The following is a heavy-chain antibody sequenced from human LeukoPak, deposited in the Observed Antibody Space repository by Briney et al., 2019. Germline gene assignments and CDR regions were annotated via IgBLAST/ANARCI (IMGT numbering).Heavy chain of an antibody. CDR2: ISYDGSNK. J-gene: IGHJ1*01. D-gene: IGHD3-3*01. Sequence: GGSLRLSCAASGFTFSSYAMHWVRQAPGKGLEWVAVISYDGSNKYYADSVKGRFTISRDNSKNTLYLQMNSLRAEDTAVYYCAKDLSGTTYYDFWSGYLRAYFQHWGQGTLVTVSS. V-gene: IGHV3-30-3*01. CDR3: AKDLSGTTYYDFWSGYLRAYFQH. CDR1: GFTFSSYA.